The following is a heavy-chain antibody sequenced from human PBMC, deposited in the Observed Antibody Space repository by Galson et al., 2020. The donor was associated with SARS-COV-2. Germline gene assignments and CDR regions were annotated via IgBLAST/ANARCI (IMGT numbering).Heavy chain of an antibody. CDR3: ARDRGITGTTSGDY. CDR2: ISSSSSYI. D-gene: IGHD1-7*01. CDR1: GFTFSSYI. Sequence: GGSLRLSCSASGFTFSSYIMNWFRQAPGKGLECVSSISSSSSYIYYADSVKGRFTIARDNAKNSLYLQMNSLRAEDTAVYYCARDRGITGTTSGDYWGQGTLVTVSS. J-gene: IGHJ4*02. V-gene: IGHV3-21*01.